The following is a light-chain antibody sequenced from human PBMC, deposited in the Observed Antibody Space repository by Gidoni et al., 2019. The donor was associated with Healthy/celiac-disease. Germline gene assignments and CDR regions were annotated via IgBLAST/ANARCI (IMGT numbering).Light chain of an antibody. CDR2: SNN. CDR3: AAWDDSLNGPV. J-gene: IGLJ2*01. Sequence: QSVLTQTPSASGTPGQRVTISCSGSSSNIGSNTVNCYQQLPGTAPKLLIYSNNQRPSGVPDRFSGSKSGTSASLAISGLQSEDEADYYCAAWDDSLNGPVVGGGTKLTVL. CDR1: SSNIGSNT. V-gene: IGLV1-44*01.